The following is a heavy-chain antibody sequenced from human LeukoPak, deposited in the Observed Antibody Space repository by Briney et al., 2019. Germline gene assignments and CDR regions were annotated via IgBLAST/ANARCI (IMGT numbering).Heavy chain of an antibody. J-gene: IGHJ4*02. CDR3: AKVSIAAAAYFDY. Sequence: GGTLRLSCAASGFTFSSYGMSWVRQAPGKGLEWVSAIRGSGGSTYYADSVKGRFTISRDNSKNTLYLQMNSLRAEDTAVYYCAKVSIAAAAYFDYWGQGTLVTVSS. CDR1: GFTFSSYG. D-gene: IGHD6-13*01. V-gene: IGHV3-23*01. CDR2: IRGSGGST.